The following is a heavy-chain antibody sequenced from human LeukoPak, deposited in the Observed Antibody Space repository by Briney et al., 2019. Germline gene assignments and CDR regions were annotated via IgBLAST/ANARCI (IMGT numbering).Heavy chain of an antibody. V-gene: IGHV4-38-2*02. CDR3: ARDHAQYYYGSGSYLFFDAFDI. D-gene: IGHD3-10*01. Sequence: SETLSLTCNVLGFSISSDYCWGWIRQPPGKGLEWMGSIYYSGSTYYNPSLKSRVTISVDTSKNQFSLKLSSVTAADTAVYYCARDHAQYYYGSGSYLFFDAFDIWGQGTMVTVSS. CDR1: GFSISSDYC. J-gene: IGHJ3*02. CDR2: IYYSGST.